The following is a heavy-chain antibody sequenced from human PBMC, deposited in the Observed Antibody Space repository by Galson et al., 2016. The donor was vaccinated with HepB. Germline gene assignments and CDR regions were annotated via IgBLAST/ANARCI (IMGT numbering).Heavy chain of an antibody. D-gene: IGHD3-22*01. CDR2: ITSSSSAK. Sequence: SLRLSCAASGFILSSYSMNWVRQAPGKGLEWVSYITSSSSAKYYADSVKGRFTISRDNAKNSMYLQMNSLRDEDTALYFCARLDWNYYDLGRPFDYWGRGTLVTVSS. V-gene: IGHV3-48*02. CDR3: ARLDWNYYDLGRPFDY. J-gene: IGHJ4*02. CDR1: GFILSSYS.